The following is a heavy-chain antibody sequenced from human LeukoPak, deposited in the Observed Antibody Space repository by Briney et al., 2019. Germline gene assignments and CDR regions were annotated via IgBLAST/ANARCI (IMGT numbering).Heavy chain of an antibody. CDR1: GFTFSGSA. Sequence: GGSLRLSCAASGFTFSGSAMHWVRQASGKGLEWVDRIRSKTNSYATEYAASVKGRFTISRDDSKDTAYLQMDSLKTEDTAVYYCTRHAGGAYYYYMDVWGKGTTVTVSS. D-gene: IGHD3-10*01. CDR3: TRHAGGAYYYYMDV. V-gene: IGHV3-73*01. CDR2: IRSKTNSYAT. J-gene: IGHJ6*03.